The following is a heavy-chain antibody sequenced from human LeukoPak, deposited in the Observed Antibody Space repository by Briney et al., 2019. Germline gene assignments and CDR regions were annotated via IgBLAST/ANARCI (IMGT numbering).Heavy chain of an antibody. V-gene: IGHV3-30*18. Sequence: TGRSLRLSCAASGFTFSSYGMHWVRQAPGKGLEWVAVISYDGSNKYYADSVKGRFTISRDNSKNTLYLQMNSLRAEDTAVYYCAKDTKRYYYDSSGPYFDNWGQGTLVTVSS. D-gene: IGHD3-22*01. CDR2: ISYDGSNK. CDR1: GFTFSSYG. CDR3: AKDTKRYYYDSSGPYFDN. J-gene: IGHJ4*02.